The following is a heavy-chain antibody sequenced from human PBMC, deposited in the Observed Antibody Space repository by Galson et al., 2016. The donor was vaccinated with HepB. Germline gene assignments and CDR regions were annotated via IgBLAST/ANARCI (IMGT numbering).Heavy chain of an antibody. CDR2: INTGNGNT. Sequence: SVKVSCKASGYSSTNYAIHWVRQAPGQRLEWMGWINTGNGNTKYSQKFQGRVTLTRDTSASTAYMDLSSLTSEDTAVYYCARAPSGLRPFDWSLSYDYYGLDVWGQGTTVAVSS. J-gene: IGHJ6*02. V-gene: IGHV1-3*04. CDR1: GYSSTNYA. CDR3: ARAPSGLRPFDWSLSYDYYGLDV. D-gene: IGHD3-9*01.